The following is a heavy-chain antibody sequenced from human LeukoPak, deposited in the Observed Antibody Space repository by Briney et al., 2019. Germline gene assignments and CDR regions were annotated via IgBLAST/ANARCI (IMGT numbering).Heavy chain of an antibody. D-gene: IGHD6-19*01. CDR1: GFSFSGYW. Sequence: GGSLRLSCAASGFSFSGYWMTWVRQAPGKGLEWVSAISGSGGSTYYADSVKGRFTISRDNSKNTLYLQMNSLRAEDTAVYYCAKLGGWYYFDYWGQGTLVTVSS. J-gene: IGHJ4*02. CDR2: ISGSGGST. CDR3: AKLGGWYYFDY. V-gene: IGHV3-23*01.